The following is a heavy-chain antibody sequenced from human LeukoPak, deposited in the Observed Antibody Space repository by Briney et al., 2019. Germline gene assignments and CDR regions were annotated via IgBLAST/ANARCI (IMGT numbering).Heavy chain of an antibody. V-gene: IGHV4-34*01. CDR2: IYYSGST. J-gene: IGHJ4*02. D-gene: IGHD3-10*01. CDR3: ARTRYYYNSRSYGAPYYFDY. Sequence: TASETLSLTCAVYGGSFSGYYWSWIRQPPGKGLEWIGSIYYSGSTYYNPSLKSRVTISVDTSKNQFSLKLSSVTAADTAVYYCARTRYYYNSRSYGAPYYFDYWGQGTLVTVSS. CDR1: GGSFSGYY.